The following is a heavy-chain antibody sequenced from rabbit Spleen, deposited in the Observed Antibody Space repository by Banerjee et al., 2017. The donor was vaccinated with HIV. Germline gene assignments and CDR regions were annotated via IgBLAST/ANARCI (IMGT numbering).Heavy chain of an antibody. CDR2: IATDTITST. D-gene: IGHD1-1*01. J-gene: IGHJ3*01. V-gene: IGHV1S45*01. CDR1: GFSFSRKYY. CDR3: ARDGSSSDYYRDTRLDL. Sequence: QEQLEESGGDLVQPEGSLTLTCKASGFSFSRKYYICWVRQAPGKGLEWIGCIATDTITSTWYANWAKGRFTISNPSSTTVTLQMTSLTAADTATYFCARDGSSSDYYRDTRLDLWGQGTLVTVS.